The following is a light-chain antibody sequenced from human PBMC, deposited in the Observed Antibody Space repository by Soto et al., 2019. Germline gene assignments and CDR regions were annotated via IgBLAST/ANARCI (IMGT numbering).Light chain of an antibody. CDR3: NSYTSSSTYV. Sequence: QSVLTQPASVSGSPGQSITISCTGASSDVGSYNYVSWYQQHPGKAPKLMICEVSNRPSGVSHRFSGSKSGNTASLTISGLQAEDEADYYCNSYTSSSTYVFGTGTRSPS. J-gene: IGLJ1*01. V-gene: IGLV2-14*01. CDR1: SSDVGSYNY. CDR2: EVS.